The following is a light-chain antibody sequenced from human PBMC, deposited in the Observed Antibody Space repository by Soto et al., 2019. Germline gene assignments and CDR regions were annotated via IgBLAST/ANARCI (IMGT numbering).Light chain of an antibody. CDR1: QGISSY. V-gene: IGKV1-8*01. Sequence: AIRMTQSPSSLSASTGDRVTITCRASQGISSYLAWYQQKPGKAPKLLIYAASTLQSGVPSRFSGSGSGTDFTLTISGLQSEDFAIYYCQQYYIYPPRFGKGTRV. CDR2: AAS. J-gene: IGKJ1*01. CDR3: QQYYIYPPR.